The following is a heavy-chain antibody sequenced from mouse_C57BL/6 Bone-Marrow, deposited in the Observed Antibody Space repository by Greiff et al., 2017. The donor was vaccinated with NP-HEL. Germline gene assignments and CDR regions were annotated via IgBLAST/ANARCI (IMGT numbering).Heavy chain of an antibody. D-gene: IGHD1-1*01. J-gene: IGHJ1*03. CDR1: GFSLSTFGMG. Sequence: QVTLKVCGPGILQPSQTLSLTCSFSGFSLSTFGMGVGWIRQPSGKGLEWLAHIWWDDDKYYNPALKSRLTISKDTSKNQVFLKIANVDTADTATYYCARRPLYYYGSSYWYFDVWGTGTTVTVSS. CDR3: ARRPLYYYGSSYWYFDV. CDR2: IWWDDDK. V-gene: IGHV8-8*01.